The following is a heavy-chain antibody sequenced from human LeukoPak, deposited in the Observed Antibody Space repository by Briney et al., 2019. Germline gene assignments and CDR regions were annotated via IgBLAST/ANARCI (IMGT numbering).Heavy chain of an antibody. D-gene: IGHD6-13*01. CDR3: ARVIAQQLVPFDY. CDR2: INPNSGGT. Sequence: PEASVNVSCKASGYTFTGYYMHWVRQAPGQGLEWMGRINPNSGGTNYAQKFQGRVTMTRDTSISTAYMELSRLRSDDTAVYYCARVIAQQLVPFDYWGQGTLVTVSS. CDR1: GYTFTGYY. J-gene: IGHJ4*02. V-gene: IGHV1-2*06.